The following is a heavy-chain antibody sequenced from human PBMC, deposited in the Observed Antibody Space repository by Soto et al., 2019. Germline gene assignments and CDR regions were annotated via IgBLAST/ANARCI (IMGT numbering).Heavy chain of an antibody. CDR1: GGTFSSYT. CDR2: IIPILGIA. Sequence: QVQLVQSGAEVKKPGSSVKVSCKASGGTFSSYTISWVRQAPGQGLEWMGRIIPILGIANYAQKFQGRVTITAXXSXSXXYMELSSLRSEDTAVYYCAGGDRGYDSYYYYGMDVWGQGTTVTVSS. CDR3: AGGDRGYDSYYYYGMDV. V-gene: IGHV1-69*02. J-gene: IGHJ6*02. D-gene: IGHD5-12*01.